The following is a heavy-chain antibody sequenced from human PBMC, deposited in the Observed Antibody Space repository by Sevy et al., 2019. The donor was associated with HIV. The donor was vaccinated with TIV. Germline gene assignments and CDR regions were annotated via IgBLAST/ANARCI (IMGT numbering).Heavy chain of an antibody. CDR3: ARGEEHVSSGYYYRYYYYYMDV. Sequence: GGSLRLSCAASGFTFSSYSMNWVRQAPGKGLEWVSYISSSSGTIYYADSVKGRFTISRDNAKNSLYLQMNSLRDEDTAAYYWARGEEHVSSGYYYRYYYYYMDVWGKGTTVTVSS. J-gene: IGHJ6*03. V-gene: IGHV3-48*02. D-gene: IGHD3-22*01. CDR1: GFTFSSYS. CDR2: ISSSSGTI.